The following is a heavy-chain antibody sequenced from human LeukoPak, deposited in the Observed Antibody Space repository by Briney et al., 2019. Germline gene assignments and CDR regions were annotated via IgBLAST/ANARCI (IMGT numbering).Heavy chain of an antibody. D-gene: IGHD7-27*01. V-gene: IGHV4-59*11. J-gene: IGHJ4*02. CDR1: GDSISSHY. CDR3: ARWLPNWGYFDY. Sequence: NPSETLSLTCTVSGDSISSHYWSWIRQPPGKGLGWIGYIYYSGSTNYNPSLKSRVTISLDTSKNQFSLKLSSVTAADTAVYYCARWLPNWGYFDYWGQGTLVTVSS. CDR2: IYYSGST.